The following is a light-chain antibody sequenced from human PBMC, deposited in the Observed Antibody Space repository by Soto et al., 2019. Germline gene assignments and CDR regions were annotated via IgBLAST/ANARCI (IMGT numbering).Light chain of an antibody. J-gene: IGLJ1*01. CDR3: SSYTIRHTLV. V-gene: IGLV2-14*01. CDR2: EVT. Sequence: QSVLTQPASVSGSPGQSITISCTGTSSDVGGYNHVSWYQQHPGKAPKLMIYEVTNRPSGVSNRSSGSKSGNTASLTISGLRAEDAAHYYCSSYTIRHTLVFGTGTKVTVL. CDR1: SSDVGGYNH.